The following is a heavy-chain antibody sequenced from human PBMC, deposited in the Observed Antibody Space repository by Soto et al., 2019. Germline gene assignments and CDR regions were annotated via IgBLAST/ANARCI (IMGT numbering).Heavy chain of an antibody. CDR3: AVWFGERNFDY. V-gene: IGHV1-69*02. Sequence: QVQLVQSGAEVKKPGSSVKVSCKASGGTFSSYTISWVRQAPGQGLEWMGRFIPILGIANYAQKFQGRVTITADKSTSTAYMELSSLRSEDTAVYYCAVWFGERNFDYWGQGTLVTVSS. CDR1: GGTFSSYT. CDR2: FIPILGIA. D-gene: IGHD3-10*01. J-gene: IGHJ4*02.